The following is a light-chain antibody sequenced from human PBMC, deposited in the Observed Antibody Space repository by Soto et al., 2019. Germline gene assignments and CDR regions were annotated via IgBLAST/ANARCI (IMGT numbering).Light chain of an antibody. V-gene: IGKV3-20*01. CDR2: GAS. J-gene: IGKJ4*01. CDR3: QQYSSSLT. Sequence: EIVLTQSSGTLSLSPGERGTLSCRASQSISSTYLAWYQQKPGQAPRLLVYGASTRATGVPDRFSGSGSGTDFSLTINGLEPEDSAVYFCQQYSSSLTFGGGTKVEIK. CDR1: QSISSTY.